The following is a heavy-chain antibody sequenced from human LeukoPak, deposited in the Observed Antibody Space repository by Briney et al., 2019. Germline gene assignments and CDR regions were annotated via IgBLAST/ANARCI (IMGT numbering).Heavy chain of an antibody. J-gene: IGHJ6*03. V-gene: IGHV1-46*01. Sequence: GASVKVSCKASGYTFTSYYMHWVRQAPGQGLEWMGIINPSGGSTSYAQKLQGRVTMTTDTSTSTAYMELGSLRSDDTAVYYCARAGDPSSWYSEIYYYYYMDVWGKGTTVTVSS. CDR3: ARAGDPSSWYSEIYYYYYMDV. D-gene: IGHD6-13*01. CDR2: INPSGGST. CDR1: GYTFTSYY.